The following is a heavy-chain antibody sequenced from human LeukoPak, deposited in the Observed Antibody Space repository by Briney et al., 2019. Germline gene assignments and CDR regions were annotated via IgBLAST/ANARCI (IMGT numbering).Heavy chain of an antibody. CDR1: GFTFSSYG. V-gene: IGHV3-33*01. D-gene: IGHD3-9*01. CDR2: VWYDGSNK. Sequence: GRSLRLSCAASGFTFSSYGMHWVRQAPGKGLEWVAVVWYDGSNKFYADSVKGRFTISRDNSKNTLYLQMNSLRAEDTAVYYCARAIRYNFDYWGQGTLVTVSS. J-gene: IGHJ4*02. CDR3: ARAIRYNFDY.